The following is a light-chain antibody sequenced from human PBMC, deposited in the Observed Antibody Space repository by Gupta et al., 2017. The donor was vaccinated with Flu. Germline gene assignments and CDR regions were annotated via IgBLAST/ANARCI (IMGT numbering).Light chain of an antibody. CDR1: QSISSY. J-gene: IGKJ3*01. CDR3: QHREFT. V-gene: IGKV1-39*01. CDR2: AAS. Sequence: DIQMTKSPSSLSASVGDRVTITCRASQSISSYLNWYQQKPGKAPKLLIYAASSLQSGVPSRFSGSGSGTDFTLTISSLQPEDFATYYCQHREFTFGPGTKVDIK.